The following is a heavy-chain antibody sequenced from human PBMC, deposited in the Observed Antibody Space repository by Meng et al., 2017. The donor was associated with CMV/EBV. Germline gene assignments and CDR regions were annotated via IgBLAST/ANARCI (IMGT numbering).Heavy chain of an antibody. CDR1: GGSISSSSYY. D-gene: IGHD3-3*01. CDR2: IYYSGST. J-gene: IGHJ4*02. V-gene: IGHV4-39*01. Sequence: SETLSLTCTVSGGSISSSSYYWGWIRQPPGKGLEWIGSIYYSGSTYYNPSLKSRVTISVDTSKNQFSLNLSSLTAAYTAVYYCTRQGEGDSGFWSGRRGFDYWGQGTLVTVSS. CDR3: TRQGEGDSGFWSGRRGFDY.